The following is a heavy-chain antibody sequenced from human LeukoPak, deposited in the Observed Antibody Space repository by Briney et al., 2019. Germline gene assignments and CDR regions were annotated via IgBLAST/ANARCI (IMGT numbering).Heavy chain of an antibody. CDR1: GYTFTSYG. V-gene: IGHV1-18*01. J-gene: IGHJ4*02. D-gene: IGHD5-12*01. CDR2: ISAYNGNT. Sequence: ASVKVSCKASGYTFTSYGISWVRQAPGQGLEWMGWISAYNGNTNYAQKLQGRVTMTTDTSTSTAYMELRSLRSEDTAVYYCARGLSGYELPGFDYWGQGTLVTVSS. CDR3: ARGLSGYELPGFDY.